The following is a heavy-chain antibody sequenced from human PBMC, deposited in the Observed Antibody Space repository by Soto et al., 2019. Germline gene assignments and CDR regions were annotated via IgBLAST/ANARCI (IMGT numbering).Heavy chain of an antibody. CDR1: GGFVSSSSYT. J-gene: IGHJ6*02. Sequence: SETLSLTCSVSGGFVSSSSYTWGWIRQSPGKGLEWIGTIYSSENTYYNPSLLSRVTISVDTSKNEFSLRLSSVTAADTAVYYCARLNGYCISTNCHGYYGMDVWGQGTTVTVSS. V-gene: IGHV4-39*01. CDR2: IYSSENT. CDR3: ARLNGYCISTNCHGYYGMDV. D-gene: IGHD2-2*03.